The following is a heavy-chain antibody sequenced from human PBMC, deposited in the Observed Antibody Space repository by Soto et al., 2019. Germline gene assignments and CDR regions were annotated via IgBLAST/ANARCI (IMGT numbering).Heavy chain of an antibody. Sequence: QPGGSLRLSCASSWFTFIAYAFHWVRQAPGKGLEWLSVISYDGRETHYADSVEGRFIISRDSSKKTAYLQMNSLRGDDTAVYFCATGPVAVTGSFIDSWGQGTPVTVSS. CDR1: WFTFIAYA. CDR2: ISYDGRET. V-gene: IGHV3-30-3*01. D-gene: IGHD2-21*02. J-gene: IGHJ4*02. CDR3: ATGPVAVTGSFIDS.